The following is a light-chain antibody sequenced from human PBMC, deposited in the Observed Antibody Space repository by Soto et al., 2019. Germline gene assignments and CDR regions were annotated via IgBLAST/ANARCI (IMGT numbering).Light chain of an antibody. Sequence: QSALTQPASVSRSPGQSITISCTGTSSDVGGYNYVSWYQQHPGKAPKLMIYEVSNRPSGASNRFSGSKSGNTASLTISGLQAEDEADYYCSSYTSSSTLVVFGGGTKLTVL. J-gene: IGLJ2*01. V-gene: IGLV2-14*01. CDR1: SSDVGGYNY. CDR3: SSYTSSSTLVV. CDR2: EVS.